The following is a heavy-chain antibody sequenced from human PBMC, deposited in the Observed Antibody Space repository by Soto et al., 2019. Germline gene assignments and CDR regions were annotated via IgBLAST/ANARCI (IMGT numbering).Heavy chain of an antibody. CDR2: ISYDGSNQ. J-gene: IGHJ4*02. CDR1: GFTFNIYG. Sequence: GGSLRLSCAASGFTFNIYGMHWVRQAPDKGLEWVALISYDGSNQYYADSVKGRFSISRDNSKNTLFLQMNSLRADDTAVYYCAKDQASGQGSFDSWGQGTLVTVSS. V-gene: IGHV3-30*18. CDR3: AKDQASGQGSFDS.